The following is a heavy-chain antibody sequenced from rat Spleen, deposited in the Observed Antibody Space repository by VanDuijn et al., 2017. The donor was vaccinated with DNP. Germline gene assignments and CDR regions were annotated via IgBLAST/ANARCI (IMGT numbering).Heavy chain of an antibody. V-gene: IGHV4-2*01. J-gene: IGHJ3*01. CDR1: GFTFYVYW. Sequence: EVQLVETGGGLVQPGRSLKLSCAASGFTFYVYWMGWVRQAPGRGLEWIGEINKDSSIINYAPSLKDKFTISRDNAQNTLYLEMSKLGSEDTATYYCTTRGDGYDNWFAYWGQGTLVTVSS. CDR3: TTRGDGYDNWFAY. CDR2: INKDSSII. D-gene: IGHD1-11*01.